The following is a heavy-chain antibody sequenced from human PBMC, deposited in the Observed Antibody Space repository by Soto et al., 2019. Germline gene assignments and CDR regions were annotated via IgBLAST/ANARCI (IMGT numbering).Heavy chain of an antibody. CDR3: ARGGEQQLVPSYYYYYGMDV. CDR2: ISAYNGNT. D-gene: IGHD6-13*01. CDR1: GYTFTSYG. Sequence: ASVKVSCKASGYTFTSYGISWVRQAPGQGLEWMGWISAYNGNTNYAQKLQGRVTMTTDTSTSTAYMELRSLRSDDTAVYYCARGGEQQLVPSYYYYYGMDVWGQGTTVTVSS. V-gene: IGHV1-18*01. J-gene: IGHJ6*02.